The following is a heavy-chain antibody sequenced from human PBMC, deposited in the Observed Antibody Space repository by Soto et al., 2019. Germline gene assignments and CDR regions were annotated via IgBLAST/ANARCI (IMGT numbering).Heavy chain of an antibody. V-gene: IGHV3-30*18. Sequence: QVQLVESGGGVVQPGRSLRLSCAASGFTFSSYGMHWVRQAPGKGLEWVAVISYDGSNKYYADSVKGRFTISRDNSKNTMYMQMHSLRDEDTAVYYCANPIAVAGPHSWGQGTLVTFSS. CDR1: GFTFSSYG. CDR2: ISYDGSNK. CDR3: ANPIAVAGPHS. D-gene: IGHD6-19*01. J-gene: IGHJ4*02.